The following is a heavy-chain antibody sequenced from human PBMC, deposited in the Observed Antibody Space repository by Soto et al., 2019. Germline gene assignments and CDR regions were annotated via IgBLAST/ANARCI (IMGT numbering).Heavy chain of an antibody. V-gene: IGHV1-2*02. J-gene: IGHJ4*02. CDR2: INPNNGRT. CDR1: GYTFTDSF. Sequence: ASVKVSCKASGYTFTDSFIHWVRQAPGQGLEWMGWINPNNGRTTLAPKFQGRVTLIRDTSINTAYMDLSRLRSDDTAVYYCAREDADRGSFDFWGQGTLVTGLL. CDR3: AREDADRGSFDF.